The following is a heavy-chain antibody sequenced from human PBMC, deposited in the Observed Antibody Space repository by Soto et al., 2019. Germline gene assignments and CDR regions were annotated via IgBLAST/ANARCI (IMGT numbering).Heavy chain of an antibody. CDR3: ARGFVGASL. D-gene: IGHD1-26*01. V-gene: IGHV3-53*01. Sequence: GGSLRRSCVASGFAVGSNYLSWVRQAPGKGLEWVSTIYSGGTTYYADSVKGRFTISRDNSKNTLYLQMNSLRAEDTAVYYCARGFVGASLWGQGPLVTVSS. CDR1: GFAVGSNY. CDR2: IYSGGTT. J-gene: IGHJ4*02.